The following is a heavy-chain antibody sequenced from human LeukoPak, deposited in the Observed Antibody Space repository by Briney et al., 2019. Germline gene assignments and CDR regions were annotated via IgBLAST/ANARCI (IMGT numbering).Heavy chain of an antibody. Sequence: SETLSLTCAVYGGSFSGYYWSGIRQPPGKGLEWIGEINHSGSTNYNPSLKSRVTISVDTSKNQFSLKLSSVTAADTAVYYCARGLAGHGYWGQGTLVTVSS. J-gene: IGHJ4*02. CDR3: ARGLAGHGY. CDR1: GGSFSGYY. CDR2: INHSGST. V-gene: IGHV4-34*01.